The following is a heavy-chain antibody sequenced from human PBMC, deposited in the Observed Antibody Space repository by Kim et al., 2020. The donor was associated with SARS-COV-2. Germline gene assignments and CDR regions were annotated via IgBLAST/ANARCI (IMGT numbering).Heavy chain of an antibody. CDR3: ARGGYSGSYYRLEHFDY. CDR2: INPSGGST. D-gene: IGHD1-26*01. J-gene: IGHJ4*02. V-gene: IGHV1-46*01. CDR1: GYTFTSYY. Sequence: ASVKVSCKASGYTFTSYYMHWVRQAPGQGLEWMGIINPSGGSTSYAQKFQGRVTMTRDTSTSTVYMELSSLRSEDTAVYYCARGGYSGSYYRLEHFDYRGQGTLVTVSS.